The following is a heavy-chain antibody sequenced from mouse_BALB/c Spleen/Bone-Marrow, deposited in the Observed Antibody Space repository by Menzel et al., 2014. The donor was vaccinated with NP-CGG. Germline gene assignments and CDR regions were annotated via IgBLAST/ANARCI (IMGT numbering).Heavy chain of an antibody. CDR1: GYTFSRYT. CDR3: ARSGTPAWFAY. CDR2: INPASEFS. Sequence: VMLVESAAELARPGASVKMSCKTSGYTFSRYTIHWIKQRPGQGLEWIGFINPASEFSEYNQKFKDKTTLTADKSSTTAYMQLNSLTSEDSAVYYCARSGTPAWFAYWGQGTLVTVSA. V-gene: IGHV1-4*02. J-gene: IGHJ3*01. D-gene: IGHD3-3*01.